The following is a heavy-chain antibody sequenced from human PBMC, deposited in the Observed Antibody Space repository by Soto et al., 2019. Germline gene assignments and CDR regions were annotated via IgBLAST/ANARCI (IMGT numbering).Heavy chain of an antibody. V-gene: IGHV3-23*01. CDR3: AKDPPPPWPVNWVDP. J-gene: IGHJ5*02. Sequence: EEQVSESGGGLVQPGGSLRLSCAASGFNFNTFAMSWIRQAPGKGLEWVSHISSSGGSTDYADSVRGRFTISRDNSNITLFLKLNSLREDDRAIYYGAKDPPPPWPVNWVDPGGKGPLVSVPS. CDR2: ISSSGGST. CDR1: GFNFNTFA.